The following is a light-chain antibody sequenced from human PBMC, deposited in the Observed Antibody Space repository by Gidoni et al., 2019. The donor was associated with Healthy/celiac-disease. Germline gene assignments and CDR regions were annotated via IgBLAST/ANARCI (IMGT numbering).Light chain of an antibody. Sequence: EIVMTQSPATMSVSPGERATLSCRASQSVSSNVAWYQQTPGQAPRLLIYGASTRATGIPARFSGSGSGTEFTLTISSLQSEDLAVYYCQQYNNWPRTFGQXTKVEIK. V-gene: IGKV3-15*01. CDR3: QQYNNWPRT. CDR2: GAS. CDR1: QSVSSN. J-gene: IGKJ1*01.